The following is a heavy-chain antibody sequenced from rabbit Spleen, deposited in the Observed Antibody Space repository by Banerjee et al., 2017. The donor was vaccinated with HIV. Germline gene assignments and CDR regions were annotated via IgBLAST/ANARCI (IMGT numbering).Heavy chain of an antibody. CDR1: GVSFNYSSY. CDR3: ARDTSSSFSSYGMDL. Sequence: QSLEESGGDLVKPGASLTLTCTASGVSFNYSSYMCWVRQAPGKGLEWIACIDAGSSGFTYFATWAKGRFTISKTSSTTVTLQMTRLTAADTATYFCARDTSSSFSSYGMDLWGPGTLVTVS. D-gene: IGHD1-1*01. J-gene: IGHJ6*01. V-gene: IGHV1S40*01. CDR2: IDAGSSGFT.